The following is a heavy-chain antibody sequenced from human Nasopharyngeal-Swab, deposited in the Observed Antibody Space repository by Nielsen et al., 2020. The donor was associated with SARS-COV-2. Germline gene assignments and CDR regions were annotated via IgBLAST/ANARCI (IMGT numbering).Heavy chain of an antibody. CDR3: AKAPYLRGLDV. Sequence: GGSLRLSCAASGFTFSSYAMSWARQAPAKGLEWFPIISGSGDTTYYADSANDRFHISRDNSKNTLYLQTNSLRVEDTAVYYCAKAPYLRGLDVWGQGTTVTVSS. V-gene: IGHV3-23*01. D-gene: IGHD2-21*01. CDR1: GFTFSSYA. CDR2: ISGSGDTT. J-gene: IGHJ6*02.